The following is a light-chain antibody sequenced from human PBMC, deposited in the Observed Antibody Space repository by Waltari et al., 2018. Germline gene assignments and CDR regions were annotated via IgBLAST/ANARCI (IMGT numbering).Light chain of an antibody. CDR1: SSNIGNND. J-gene: IGLJ3*02. CDR2: YDD. V-gene: IGLV1-36*01. Sequence: QSVLTQPPSVSEVPGQRVTISCSGSSSNIGNNDVCWYQQLPGKAPKLLIYYDDIWPSVVSDRFSGSKSGTSASLAIRGRQSEDEADYYCASWDDSLNGRVFGGGTRLTVL. CDR3: ASWDDSLNGRV.